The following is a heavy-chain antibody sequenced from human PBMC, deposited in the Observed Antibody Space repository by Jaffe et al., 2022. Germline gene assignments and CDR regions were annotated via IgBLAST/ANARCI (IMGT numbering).Heavy chain of an antibody. CDR2: IRYDGSNK. D-gene: IGHD2-15*01. J-gene: IGHJ4*02. V-gene: IGHV3-30*02. Sequence: QVQLVESGGGVVQPGGSLRLSCAASGFTFSSYGMHWVRQAPGKGLEWVAFIRYDGSNKYYADSVKGRFTISRDNSKNTLYLQMNSLRAEDTAVYYCAKDIGVVVAAQTFDYWGQGTLVTVSS. CDR1: GFTFSSYG. CDR3: AKDIGVVVAAQTFDY.